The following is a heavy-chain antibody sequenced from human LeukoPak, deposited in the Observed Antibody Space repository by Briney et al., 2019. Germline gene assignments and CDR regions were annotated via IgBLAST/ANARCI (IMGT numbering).Heavy chain of an antibody. CDR1: GFTFSSYS. V-gene: IGHV3-48*01. CDR3: ARDEITMVRGVPYYYYGMDV. CDR2: ISSSSSTI. Sequence: GGSLRLSCAASGFTFSSYSMDWVRQAPGKGLEWVSYISSSSSTIYYADSVKGRFTISRDNAKNSLYLQMNSLRAEDTAVYYCARDEITMVRGVPYYYYGMDVWGQGTTVTVSS. J-gene: IGHJ6*02. D-gene: IGHD3-10*01.